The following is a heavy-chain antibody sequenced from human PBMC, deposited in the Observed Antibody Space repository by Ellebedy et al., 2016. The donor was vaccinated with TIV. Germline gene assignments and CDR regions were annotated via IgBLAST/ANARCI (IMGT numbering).Heavy chain of an antibody. CDR3: ARDRRITIFGVVTPGVFDL. CDR1: GFTFSSHW. J-gene: IGHJ3*01. CDR2: VNSDGSTT. V-gene: IGHV3-74*01. Sequence: GGSLRLXXAPSGFTFSSHWLYWARQAPGKGLVWVSGVNSDGSTTNYADSVKGRFTISRDTVKKTLYLQMNSLRAEDTAVYYCARDRRITIFGVVTPGVFDLWGQGTVVTVSS. D-gene: IGHD3-3*01.